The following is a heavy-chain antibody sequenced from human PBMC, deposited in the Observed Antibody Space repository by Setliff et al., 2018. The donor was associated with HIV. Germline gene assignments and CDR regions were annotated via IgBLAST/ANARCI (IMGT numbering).Heavy chain of an antibody. D-gene: IGHD3-3*01. J-gene: IGHJ4*02. CDR3: TRDPKYYDVWSGYPHPFDY. Sequence: GGSLRLSCTASGFTFGDYAMSWVRQAPGKGPEWVGSIRSKAYGGTTEYAASVKGRFTISRDDSKRIAYLQMNSLKTEDTAVYYCTRDPKYYDVWSGYPHPFDYWGQGTLVTVSS. CDR1: GFTFGDYA. CDR2: IRSKAYGGTT. V-gene: IGHV3-49*04.